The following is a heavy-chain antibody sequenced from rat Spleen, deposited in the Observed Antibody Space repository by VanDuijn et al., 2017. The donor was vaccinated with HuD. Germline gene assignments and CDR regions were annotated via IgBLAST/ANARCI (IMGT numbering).Heavy chain of an antibody. CDR1: GFTFSNYY. Sequence: EVQLVESGGGLVQPGRSMKLSCAASGFTFSNYYMAWVRQAPTKGLEWVASISPTGATTNYRDSVKGRFTISRDNAKNNLNLPMDSLSSEESATYYCAKDGYFDGIYYSVYVMDAWGQGASVTVSS. CDR2: ISPTGATT. J-gene: IGHJ4*01. CDR3: AKDGYFDGIYYSVYVMDA. V-gene: IGHV5S11*01. D-gene: IGHD1-12*02.